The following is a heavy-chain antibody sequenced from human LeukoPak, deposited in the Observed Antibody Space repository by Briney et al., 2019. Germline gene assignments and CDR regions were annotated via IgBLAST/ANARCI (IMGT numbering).Heavy chain of an antibody. CDR3: ARGPASSGWYVVWFDP. V-gene: IGHV4-4*07. Sequence: PSETLSLTCTVSGGSINNYFWSWVRQPAGEGLEWIGRIYTSGSTNYNPSLRSRVTISVDMSKNQFSLKLSSVTAADTAVYYCARGPASSGWYVVWFDPWGQGTLVTVSS. D-gene: IGHD6-19*01. CDR1: GGSINNYF. J-gene: IGHJ5*02. CDR2: IYTSGST.